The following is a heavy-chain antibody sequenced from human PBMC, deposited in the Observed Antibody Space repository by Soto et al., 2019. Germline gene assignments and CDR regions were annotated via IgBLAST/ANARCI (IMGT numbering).Heavy chain of an antibody. J-gene: IGHJ5*02. CDR2: ISNSGGST. D-gene: IGHD6-13*01. V-gene: IGHV3-23*01. CDR1: GFTFSSYA. CDR3: AKIITAAGTES. Sequence: GGSLRLSCAASGFTFSSYAMTWVRQAPGRGLEWVSAISNSGGSTYYADSVKGRFTISRDNSKSTLYLQMNSLRAEDTAVYYCAKIITAAGTESWGQGTLVTVSS.